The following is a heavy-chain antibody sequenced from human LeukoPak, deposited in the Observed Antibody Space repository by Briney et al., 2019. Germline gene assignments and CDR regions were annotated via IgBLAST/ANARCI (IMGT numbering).Heavy chain of an antibody. D-gene: IGHD3-22*01. CDR3: ARDSVNSGYYFDY. J-gene: IGHJ4*02. CDR2: ISYDGSNK. Sequence: GGSLRLSCAASGFTFSSYAMHWVRQAPGKGLEWVAVISYDGSNKYYADSVKGRFTISRDNSKNTLYLQMNSLRAEDTAVYYCARDSVNSGYYFDYWGQGTLVTVSS. V-gene: IGHV3-30*04. CDR1: GFTFSSYA.